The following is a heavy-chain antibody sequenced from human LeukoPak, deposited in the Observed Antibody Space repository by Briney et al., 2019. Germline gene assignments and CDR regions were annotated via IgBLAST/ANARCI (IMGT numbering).Heavy chain of an antibody. D-gene: IGHD5/OR15-5a*01. V-gene: IGHV3-21*01. CDR2: ITGSRSYI. CDR3: ARARGAASVSIWGLSAFDV. CDR1: GFAFSTYS. Sequence: PGGSLRLSCAASGFAFSTYSMDWVRQAPGKGLEWVSSITGSRSYISYADSVKGRFTISRDNANNSLFLQMDSLRAEDTAVYYWARARGAASVSIWGLSAFDVWGHGAVVTVSS. J-gene: IGHJ3*01.